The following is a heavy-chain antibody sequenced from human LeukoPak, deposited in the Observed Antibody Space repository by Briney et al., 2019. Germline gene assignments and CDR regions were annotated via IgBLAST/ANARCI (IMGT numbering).Heavy chain of an antibody. D-gene: IGHD3-3*01. CDR1: GYTFTGYY. Sequence: ASVKVSCKASGYTFTGYYMHWVRQAPGQGLEWMGWINPNSGGTNYAQKFQGRVTMTRDTSISTAYMELSRLRSDDTAVYYCARLTIFGVVIPKNWFDPWGQGTLVTVSS. J-gene: IGHJ5*02. CDR3: ARLTIFGVVIPKNWFDP. CDR2: INPNSGGT. V-gene: IGHV1-2*02.